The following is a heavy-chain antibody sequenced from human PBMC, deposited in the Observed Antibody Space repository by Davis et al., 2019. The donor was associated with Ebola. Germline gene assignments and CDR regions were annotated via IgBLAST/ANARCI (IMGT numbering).Heavy chain of an antibody. CDR3: ARLAYYYDSSGFDY. V-gene: IGHV4-39*07. J-gene: IGHJ4*02. CDR1: GCSIISSSYY. D-gene: IGHD3-22*01. Sequence: SEPLSLTCPVSGCSIISSSYYWSWFRQPPGKGLQWLGSIYYSGSTYYNPSLKSRVTISVDTSKNQFSLKLSSVTAADTAVYYCARLAYYYDSSGFDYWGQGTLVTVSS. CDR2: IYYSGST.